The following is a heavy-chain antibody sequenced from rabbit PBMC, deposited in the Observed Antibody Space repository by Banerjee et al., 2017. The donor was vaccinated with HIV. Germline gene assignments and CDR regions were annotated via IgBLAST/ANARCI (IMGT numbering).Heavy chain of an antibody. D-gene: IGHD4-2*01. CDR3: ARENGYTGDGWYLDL. CDR2: IYAGDGAT. V-gene: IGHV1S40*01. CDR1: GFSFSIKYV. J-gene: IGHJ4*01. Sequence: QSLEESGGDLVKPEGSLTLTCTASGFSFSIKYVMCWVRQAPGKGLEWITCIYAGDGATYYASWVNGRFTISKTSSTTVTLQMTSLTAADTATYFCARENGYTGDGWYLDLWGPGTLVTVS.